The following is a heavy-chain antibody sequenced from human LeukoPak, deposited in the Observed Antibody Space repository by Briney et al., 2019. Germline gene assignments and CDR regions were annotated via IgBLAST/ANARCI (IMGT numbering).Heavy chain of an antibody. CDR3: ARDPSYSSSSYYYYYGMDV. V-gene: IGHV4-61*08. D-gene: IGHD6-13*01. CDR1: GGSISSGGYS. Sequence: KPSETLSLTCAVSGGSISSGGYSWSWIRQPPGKGLEWIGYIYHSGSTNYNPSLKSRVTISVDTSKNQFSLKVSSVTAADTAVYYCARDPSYSSSSYYYYYGMDVWGQGTTVTVSS. J-gene: IGHJ6*02. CDR2: IYHSGST.